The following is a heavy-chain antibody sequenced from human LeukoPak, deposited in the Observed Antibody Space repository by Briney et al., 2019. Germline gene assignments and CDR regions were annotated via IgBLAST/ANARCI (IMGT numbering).Heavy chain of an antibody. Sequence: PGGSLRLSCAASGFTFSDYYMSWIRQAPGQGLEWLSYISSSSSYTNYADSVKGRFTISRDNAKNSLYLQMNSLRAEDTAVYYCARDQNYFDYWGQGTLVTVSS. CDR2: ISSSSSYT. CDR1: GFTFSDYY. J-gene: IGHJ4*02. V-gene: IGHV3-11*05. CDR3: ARDQNYFDY.